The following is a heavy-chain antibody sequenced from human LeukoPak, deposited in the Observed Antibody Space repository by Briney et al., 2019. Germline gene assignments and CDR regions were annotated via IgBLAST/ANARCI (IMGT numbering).Heavy chain of an antibody. V-gene: IGHV3-30*02. CDR3: AKDGKYSGYVNWFDP. J-gene: IGHJ5*02. D-gene: IGHD5-12*01. Sequence: PGGSLRLSCAASGFTFSSYGMHWVRQAPGKGLEWVAFRRYDGSNKYYADSVKGRFTISRDNSKNTLYLQMNSLRAEDTAVYYCAKDGKYSGYVNWFDPWGQGTLVTVSS. CDR1: GFTFSSYG. CDR2: RRYDGSNK.